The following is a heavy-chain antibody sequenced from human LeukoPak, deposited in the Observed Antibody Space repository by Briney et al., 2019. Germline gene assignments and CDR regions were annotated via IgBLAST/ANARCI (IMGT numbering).Heavy chain of an antibody. CDR2: INHSGST. V-gene: IGHV4-34*01. CDR1: GGSISSYY. CDR3: ARGGYVGIAAAGTMWFDP. Sequence: SETLSLTCTVSGGSISSYYWSWIRQPPGKGLEWIGEINHSGSTNYNPSLKSRVTISVDTSKNQFSLKLSSVTAADTAVYYCARGGYVGIAAAGTMWFDPWGQGTLVTVSS. D-gene: IGHD6-13*01. J-gene: IGHJ5*02.